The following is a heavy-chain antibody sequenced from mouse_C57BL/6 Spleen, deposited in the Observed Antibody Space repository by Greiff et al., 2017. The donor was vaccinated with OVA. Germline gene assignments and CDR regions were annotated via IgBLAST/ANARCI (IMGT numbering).Heavy chain of an antibody. J-gene: IGHJ2*01. V-gene: IGHV1-7*01. CDR3: ANGNWAFDY. CDR2: INPSCGYT. D-gene: IGHD4-1*01. Sequence: QVQLKESGAGLAKPGASLKLSCTASGYTFTSYWMHWVRQSPGQGLEWIGHINPSCGYTKYTQKVKDKATFTADNSSSTAYMQVSSLTYEDSAVQYCANGNWAFDYWGQGTTLTVSS. CDR1: GYTFTSYW.